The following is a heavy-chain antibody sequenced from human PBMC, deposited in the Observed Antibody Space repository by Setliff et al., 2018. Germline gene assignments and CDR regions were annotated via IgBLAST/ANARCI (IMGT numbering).Heavy chain of an antibody. J-gene: IGHJ6*03. V-gene: IGHV1-69*10. CDR3: ARGPSPTVTPSRLIYFYHMDV. D-gene: IGHD4-17*01. Sequence: SVKVSCKASGDPFNAYWVSWVRQAPGQGLEWMGASIPVLGMTDYAQKFQGRLTITADQSTTTVYMELSSLRFDDTALYYCARGPSPTVTPSRLIYFYHMDVWGTGTTVTVSS. CDR1: GDPFNAYW. CDR2: SIPVLGMT.